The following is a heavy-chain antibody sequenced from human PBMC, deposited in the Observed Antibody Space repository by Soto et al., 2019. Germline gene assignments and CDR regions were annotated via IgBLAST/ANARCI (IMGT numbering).Heavy chain of an antibody. D-gene: IGHD4-17*01. CDR2: ISYDGSNK. Sequence: GGSLRLSCAASGFTFSSYGMHWVRQAPGKGLEWVAVISYDGSNKYYADSVKGRFTISRDNSKNTLYLQMNSLRAEDTAVYYCAKMYDYEHLDYWGQGTLVTVSS. J-gene: IGHJ4*02. CDR3: AKMYDYEHLDY. V-gene: IGHV3-30*18. CDR1: GFTFSSYG.